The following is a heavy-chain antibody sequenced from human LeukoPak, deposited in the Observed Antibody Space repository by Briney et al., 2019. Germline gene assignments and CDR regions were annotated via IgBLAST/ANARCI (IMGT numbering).Heavy chain of an antibody. Sequence: ASVKVSCKSSGYTFTGYYMNWVRQAPGQGLEWMGRINPNSGGTNYAQKFQGRVTMTRDTSISTAYMELSRLRSDDTAVYYCARGWGWGVTEHDAFDIWGQGTMVTVSS. D-gene: IGHD3-16*01. J-gene: IGHJ3*02. V-gene: IGHV1-2*06. CDR3: ARGWGWGVTEHDAFDI. CDR2: INPNSGGT. CDR1: GYTFTGYY.